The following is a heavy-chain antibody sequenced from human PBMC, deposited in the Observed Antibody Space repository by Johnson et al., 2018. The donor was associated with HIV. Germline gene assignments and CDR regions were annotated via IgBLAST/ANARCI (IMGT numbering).Heavy chain of an antibody. D-gene: IGHD3-10*01. V-gene: IGHV3-30-3*01. Sequence: QVQLVESGGGVVQPGRPLRLSCVASGFIFSDYAMHWVRQAPSKGLEWVAVLRYDGSEKKYADSVRGRFTISRDNAKNSLYLQMNSLRAEDTAVYYCARRVNTMVRDLATRGGFDIWGPGTVVTVSS. CDR3: ARRVNTMVRDLATRGGFDI. J-gene: IGHJ3*02. CDR1: GFIFSDYA. CDR2: LRYDGSEK.